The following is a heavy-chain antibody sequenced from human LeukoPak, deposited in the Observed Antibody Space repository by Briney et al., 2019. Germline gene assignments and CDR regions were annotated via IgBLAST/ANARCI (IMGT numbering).Heavy chain of an antibody. CDR3: ARERYSDSLKNVGDC. Sequence: ASVKVSCKASGYTFTSYYMHWVRQAPGQGLEWMGIINPSGGSTSYAQKFQGRVTMTRDTSISTVYMELSSLRSDDTAVYYCARERYSDSLKNVGDCWGQGTLVTVSS. V-gene: IGHV1-46*01. J-gene: IGHJ1*01. CDR2: INPSGGST. D-gene: IGHD4-11*01. CDR1: GYTFTSYY.